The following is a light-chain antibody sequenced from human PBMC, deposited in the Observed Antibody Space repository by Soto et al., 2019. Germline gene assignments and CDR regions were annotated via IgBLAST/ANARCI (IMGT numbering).Light chain of an antibody. J-gene: IGLJ3*02. CDR3: SSYTTSTTWV. V-gene: IGLV2-14*01. CDR1: NSDVGGYNY. Sequence: QSALTQPASVSGSPGQSIAISCTGTNSDVGGYNYVSWYQHHPGKAPKLIIYEVSNRPSGVSNRFSGSKSGNTASLTISGLQGEDEADYYCSSYTTSTTWVFGGGTKLTVL. CDR2: EVS.